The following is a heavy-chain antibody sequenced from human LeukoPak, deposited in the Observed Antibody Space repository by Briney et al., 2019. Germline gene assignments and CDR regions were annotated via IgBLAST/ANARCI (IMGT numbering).Heavy chain of an antibody. V-gene: IGHV4-59*08. Sequence: PSETLSLTCTVSGGSIRSYYWSWIRQPPGXGLEWIGYIYYSGSTKYNPSLKSRATISVDTSKNQFSLKLNSVTAADTAVYYCASGSYYFDYWGQGTLVTVSS. CDR2: IYYSGST. CDR1: GGSIRSYY. D-gene: IGHD1-26*01. CDR3: ASGSYYFDY. J-gene: IGHJ4*02.